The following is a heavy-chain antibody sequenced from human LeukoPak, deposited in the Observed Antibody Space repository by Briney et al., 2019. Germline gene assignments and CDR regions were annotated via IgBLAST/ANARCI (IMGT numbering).Heavy chain of an antibody. J-gene: IGHJ4*02. CDR1: GCTFSSYA. CDR3: AKATSIGKYGTNCVCSLFDY. CDR2: ISDSGDYT. V-gene: IGHV3-23*01. D-gene: IGHD2-8*01. Sequence: PGGSLRLSCAGLGCTFSSYAMTWVRQAPGQGLEWVSVISDSGDYTSYADSVRGRFTISRDNSRNPLYMQMISLRPEDTAVYNCAKATSIGKYGTNCVCSLFDYWGQGTLVTVSS.